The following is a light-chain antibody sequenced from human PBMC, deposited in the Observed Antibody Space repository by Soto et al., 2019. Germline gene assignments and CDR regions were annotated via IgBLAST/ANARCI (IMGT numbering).Light chain of an antibody. Sequence: DIVMTQTPLSLPVTPGEPASISLGLSQSLLDSDDGNTYLDWYLQKPGQSPQLLIYTVSYRASGVPDRFSGSGSGTDFTLKISRVEAEDVGVYYCMQRIEFPLTFGGGTKVDIK. CDR2: TVS. CDR1: QSLLDSDDGNTY. V-gene: IGKV2-40*01. J-gene: IGKJ4*01. CDR3: MQRIEFPLT.